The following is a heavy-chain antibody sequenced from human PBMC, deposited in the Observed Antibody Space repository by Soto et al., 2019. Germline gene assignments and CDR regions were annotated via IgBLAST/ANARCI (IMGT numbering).Heavy chain of an antibody. D-gene: IGHD2-2*01. CDR2: ISSSSSAM. CDR1: GFTFSSHS. Sequence: GGSLRLSCAASGFTFSSHSMSWVRQAPGKGLEWVSYISSSSSAMYYADSVRGRFTISRDDAKNSLYLQMNSLRAEDTAVYYCAYLYCSSATCPDYWGQGTLVTVSS. V-gene: IGHV3-48*04. J-gene: IGHJ4*02. CDR3: AYLYCSSATCPDY.